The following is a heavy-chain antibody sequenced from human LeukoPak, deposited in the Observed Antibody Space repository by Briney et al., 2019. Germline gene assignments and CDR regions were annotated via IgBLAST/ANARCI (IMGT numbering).Heavy chain of an antibody. CDR2: ISYDGSNK. J-gene: IGHJ4*02. Sequence: GGSLRLSCAASGFTFSNYAVHWVRQAPGKGLEWVAVISYDGSNKYYADSVKGRFTISRDNSKSTLYVQMNSLRAVDTAVYYCARGGPYCSSTSRYSTTDGFDYWGQGTLVTVSS. CDR1: GFTFSNYA. D-gene: IGHD2-2*01. V-gene: IGHV3-30-3*01. CDR3: ARGGPYCSSTSRYSTTDGFDY.